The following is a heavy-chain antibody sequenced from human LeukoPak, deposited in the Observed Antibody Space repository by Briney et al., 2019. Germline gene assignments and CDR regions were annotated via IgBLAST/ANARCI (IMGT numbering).Heavy chain of an antibody. D-gene: IGHD3-3*01. J-gene: IGHJ5*02. Sequence: GASVKVSCKASGGTFSSYAISWMRQAPGQGLEWMGGIIPIFGTANYAQKFQGRVTITADESTSTAYMELSSLRSEDTAVYYCARGGITIFGVVIKSCNWFDPWGQGTLVTVSS. CDR3: ARGGITIFGVVIKSCNWFDP. CDR1: GGTFSSYA. CDR2: IIPIFGTA. V-gene: IGHV1-69*13.